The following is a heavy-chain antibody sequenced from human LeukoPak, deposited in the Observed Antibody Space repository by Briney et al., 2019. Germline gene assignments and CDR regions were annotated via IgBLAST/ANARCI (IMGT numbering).Heavy chain of an antibody. CDR1: GFTFSDYY. D-gene: IGHD4-17*01. J-gene: IGHJ3*02. Sequence: GGSLRLSCAASGFTFSDYYMSWIRQAPGKGLEWVSDISTSGSTVRYADSVEGRFTISRDNAKNSVYLQMNSLRHDDTAVYDWGKGHTGPHDAFDIWGQGTMVTVSS. CDR3: GKGHTGPHDAFDI. V-gene: IGHV3-11*01. CDR2: ISTSGSTV.